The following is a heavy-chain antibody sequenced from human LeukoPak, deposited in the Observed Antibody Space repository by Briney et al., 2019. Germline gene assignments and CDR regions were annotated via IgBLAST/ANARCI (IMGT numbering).Heavy chain of an antibody. Sequence: SETLFLTCAVYGGSFSGYYWSWIRQPPGKGLEWIGEINHSGSTNYNPSLKSRVTISVDTSKNQFSLKLSSVTAADTAVYYCARGVLLWFGDGYYFDYWGQGTLVTVSS. J-gene: IGHJ4*02. CDR1: GGSFSGYY. D-gene: IGHD3-10*01. V-gene: IGHV4-34*01. CDR2: INHSGST. CDR3: ARGVLLWFGDGYYFDY.